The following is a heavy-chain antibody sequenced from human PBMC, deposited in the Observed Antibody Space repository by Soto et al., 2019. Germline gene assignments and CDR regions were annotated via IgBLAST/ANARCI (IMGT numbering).Heavy chain of an antibody. CDR2: ISGQGGTT. D-gene: IGHD4-4*01. Sequence: EVILLESGGHLVAPGESLRLSCAASGFSFSSSALTWVRQAPGKGLEWVADISGQGGTTYYADSVKGRFIISRDNSKNTLSLQMTSLRVEDTAVYYCAKENDYSIIESNWFDAWGPGTLVTVSS. CDR1: GFSFSSSA. V-gene: IGHV3-23*01. CDR3: AKENDYSIIESNWFDA. J-gene: IGHJ5*02.